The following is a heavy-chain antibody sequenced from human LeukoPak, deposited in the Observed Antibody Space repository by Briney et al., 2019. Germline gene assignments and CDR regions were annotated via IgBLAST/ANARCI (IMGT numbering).Heavy chain of an antibody. CDR1: GFTLSTYG. J-gene: IGHJ4*02. CDR3: AREDYGDYGDFDY. CDR2: IWYDGSNK. V-gene: IGHV3-33*08. D-gene: IGHD4-17*01. Sequence: GGSLRLSCAASGFTLSTYGMHWVRQAPGKGLEWVAVIWYDGSNKYYADSVKGRFTISRDNSKNTLYLQMNSLRAEDTAVYYCAREDYGDYGDFDYWGQGTLVTVSS.